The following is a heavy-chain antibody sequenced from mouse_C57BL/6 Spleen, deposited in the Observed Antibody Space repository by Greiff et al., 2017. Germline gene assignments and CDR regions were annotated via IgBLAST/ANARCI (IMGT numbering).Heavy chain of an antibody. J-gene: IGHJ2*01. Sequence: VQLQQSGAELVRPGTSVKVSCKASGYAFTNYLIEWVKQRPGQGLEWIGVINPGSGGTNYDEKFKGKATLTADKSSSTAYMQLSSLTSEDSAVYFCARGYGDYRYFDYWGQGTTLTVSS. CDR2: INPGSGGT. D-gene: IGHD2-13*01. CDR3: ARGYGDYRYFDY. CDR1: GYAFTNYL. V-gene: IGHV1-54*01.